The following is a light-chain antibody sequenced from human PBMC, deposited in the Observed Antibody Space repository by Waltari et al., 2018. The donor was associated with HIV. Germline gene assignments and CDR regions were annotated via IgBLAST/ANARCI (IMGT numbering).Light chain of an antibody. CDR3: QQYGSSPLT. J-gene: IGKJ4*01. Sequence: EIVLPQSPGTLSLSPGERATLSCRASQSVSSSYFAWYQQKPGQAPRLLIYGASSRATGIPDRFSGSGSGTDFTLTISRLEPEDFAVYYCQQYGSSPLTFGGGTKVEIK. CDR1: QSVSSSY. CDR2: GAS. V-gene: IGKV3-20*01.